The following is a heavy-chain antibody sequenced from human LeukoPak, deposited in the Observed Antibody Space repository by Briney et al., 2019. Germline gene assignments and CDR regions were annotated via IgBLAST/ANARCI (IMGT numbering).Heavy chain of an antibody. D-gene: IGHD3-3*01. V-gene: IGHV4-4*02. J-gene: IGHJ4*02. CDR1: GGSVTSTNW. CDR3: AREGGFYRPLAY. Sequence: PSETLSLTCGVSGGSVTSTNWWTWVRQPPGKGLEWIGEVHLDGRTNYNPSLKSRLTMSVDLSENHVSLKLTSVPAADTAVYYCAREGGFYRPLAYSGQGTLVTVYS. CDR2: VHLDGRT.